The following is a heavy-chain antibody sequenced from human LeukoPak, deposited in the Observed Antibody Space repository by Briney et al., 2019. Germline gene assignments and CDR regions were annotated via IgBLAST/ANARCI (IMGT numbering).Heavy chain of an antibody. J-gene: IGHJ4*02. V-gene: IGHV1-2*02. CDR3: ARAWDIVVVPAAILDY. Sequence: ALVKVSCKASGYTFTGYYMHWVRQAPGQGLEWMGWINPNSGGTNYAQKFQGRVTMTRDTSISTAYMELSRLRSDDTAVYYCARAWDIVVVPAAILDYWGQGTLVTVSS. CDR2: INPNSGGT. D-gene: IGHD2-2*01. CDR1: GYTFTGYY.